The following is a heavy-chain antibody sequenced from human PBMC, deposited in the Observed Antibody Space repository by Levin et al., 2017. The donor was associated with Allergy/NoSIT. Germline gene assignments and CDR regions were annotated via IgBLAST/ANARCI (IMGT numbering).Heavy chain of an antibody. CDR2: ISYDGSNK. CDR3: AKDRASGSLYYFDY. CDR1: GFTFSSYG. Sequence: GGSLRLSCAASGFTFSSYGMHWVRQAPGKGLEWVAVISYDGSNKYYADSVKGRFTISRDNSKNTLYLQMNSLRAEDTAVYYCAKDRASGSLYYFDYWGQGTLVTVSS. J-gene: IGHJ4*02. V-gene: IGHV3-30*18. D-gene: IGHD1-26*01.